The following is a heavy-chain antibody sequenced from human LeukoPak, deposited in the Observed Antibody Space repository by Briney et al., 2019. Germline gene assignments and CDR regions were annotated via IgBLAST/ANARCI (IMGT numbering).Heavy chain of an antibody. D-gene: IGHD2-15*01. Sequence: GGSLRLPCAASGFTFSSYAMSWVRQAPGKGLEWVSAISGSGGSTYYADSVKGRITISRDNSKNTLYLQMNSLRAEDTAVYYCAKGVGYCSGGSCQQFDYWGQGTLVTVSS. CDR2: ISGSGGST. J-gene: IGHJ4*02. V-gene: IGHV3-23*01. CDR3: AKGVGYCSGGSCQQFDY. CDR1: GFTFSSYA.